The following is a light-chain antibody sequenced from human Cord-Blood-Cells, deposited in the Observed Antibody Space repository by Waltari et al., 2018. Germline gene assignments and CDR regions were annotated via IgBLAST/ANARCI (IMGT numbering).Light chain of an antibody. CDR3: QVWDSSNVV. Sequence: SYELTQPLSVSVALGQTARITCGGNNIGSKNVHWYQQKPGQAPVLVIYRDSNRPSGIPERFSGSNSGNTGTLTISRAQAGDEADYYCQVWDSSNVVFGGGTKLTVL. J-gene: IGLJ2*01. CDR2: RDS. CDR1: NIGSKN. V-gene: IGLV3-9*01.